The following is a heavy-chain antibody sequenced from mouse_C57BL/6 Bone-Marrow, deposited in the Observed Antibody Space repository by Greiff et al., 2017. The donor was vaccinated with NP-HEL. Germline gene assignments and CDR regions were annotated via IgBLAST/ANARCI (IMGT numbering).Heavy chain of an antibody. CDR3: ARWAY. CDR2: IDPSDSYT. CDR1: GYTFTSYW. J-gene: IGHJ3*01. Sequence: QVQLQQSGAELVRPGTSVKLSCKASGYTFTSYWMHWVKQRPGQGLEWIGVIDPSDSYTNYNQKFKGKATLTVDTSSSTAYMQLSSLTSEDSAVYYCARWAYWGQGTLVTVSA. V-gene: IGHV1-59*01.